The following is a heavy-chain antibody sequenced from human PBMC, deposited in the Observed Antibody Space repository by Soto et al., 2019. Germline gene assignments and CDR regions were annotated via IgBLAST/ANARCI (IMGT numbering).Heavy chain of an antibody. V-gene: IGHV1-8*01. CDR3: AGEAFDFWSGYSYYYYMDV. J-gene: IGHJ6*03. CDR2: MNPNSGNT. CDR1: GYTFTSYD. D-gene: IGHD3-3*01. Sequence: GASVKVSCKASGYTFTSYDINWVRQATGQGLEWMGWMNPNSGNTGYAQKFQGRVTMTRNTSISTAYMELSSLRSEDTAVYYCAGEAFDFWSGYSYYYYMDVWGKGTTVTVSS.